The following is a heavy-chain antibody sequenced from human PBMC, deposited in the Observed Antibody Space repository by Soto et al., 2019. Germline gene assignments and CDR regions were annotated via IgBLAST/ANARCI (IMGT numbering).Heavy chain of an antibody. CDR2: IRKKVNSYTT. D-gene: IGHD1-26*01. J-gene: IGHJ2*01. V-gene: IGHV3-72*01. CDR3: ARDLVGVPYVDL. Sequence: EMQLVESGGRLVQPGGSLRLSCAASGFIFSDQYMDWVRQAPGKGLEWVGRIRKKVNSYTTEYAASVKGRFTVSRDDSKNSLYLQMTSLKTEDTAIYYCARDLVGVPYVDLWGRGTLVTVSS. CDR1: GFIFSDQY.